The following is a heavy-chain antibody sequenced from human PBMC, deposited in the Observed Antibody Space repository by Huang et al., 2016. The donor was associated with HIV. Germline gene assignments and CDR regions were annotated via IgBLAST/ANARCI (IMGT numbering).Heavy chain of an antibody. CDR1: GGSFSGPN. CDR3: ARGRGDARGFLGLDF. Sequence: QVQLHQWGAGLLKPSETLSLTCAVYGGSFSGPNWTWIRQTPGKGLEWIGEINHSGRTNYSTSLKRRGTISLDTSKNQFSLRLRSVTAADTAVYYCARGRGDARGFLGLDFWGQGTLVTVSS. V-gene: IGHV4-34*01. D-gene: IGHD3-16*01. J-gene: IGHJ4*02. CDR2: INHSGRT.